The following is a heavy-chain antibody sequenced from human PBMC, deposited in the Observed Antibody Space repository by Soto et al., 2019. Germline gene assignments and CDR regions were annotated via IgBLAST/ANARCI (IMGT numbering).Heavy chain of an antibody. CDR2: ISYDGENQ. V-gene: IGHV3-30*04. CDR3: VSPHSESSNAFGL. D-gene: IGHD3-10*01. Sequence: PGGSLRLSCAASGFSFSHYAMHWVRQPPGKGLEWVALISYDGENQYFTDSVRGRFTISRDNSKTAVYLEMNDLRLDDTATYYCVSPHSESSNAFGLWGQGTLVPISS. J-gene: IGHJ5*02. CDR1: GFSFSHYA.